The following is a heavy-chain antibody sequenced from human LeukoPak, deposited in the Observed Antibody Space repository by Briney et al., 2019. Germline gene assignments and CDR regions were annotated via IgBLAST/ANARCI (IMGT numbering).Heavy chain of an antibody. CDR3: ARYSGSYPNSDY. V-gene: IGHV3-30*02. J-gene: IGHJ4*02. CDR1: GFTFSSYG. Sequence: PGGSLRLSCAASGFTFSSYGMHWVRQAPGKGLEWVAFIRYDGSNKYYADSVKGRFTISRDNSKNTLYLQMNSLRAEDTAVYYCARYSGSYPNSDYWGQGTLVTVSS. CDR2: IRYDGSNK. D-gene: IGHD1-26*01.